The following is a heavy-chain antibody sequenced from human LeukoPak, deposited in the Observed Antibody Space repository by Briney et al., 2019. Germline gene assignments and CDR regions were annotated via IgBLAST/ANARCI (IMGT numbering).Heavy chain of an antibody. CDR3: ARVNPPNWFDP. CDR1: GGSISSSNW. V-gene: IGHV4-4*02. J-gene: IGHJ5*02. D-gene: IGHD1-14*01. Sequence: SGTLSLTCAVSGGSISSSNWWSWVRQPPGKGLEWIGEIYHSGSTNYNPSLKSRVTISVDTSKNQFSLELSSVTAADTAVYYCARVNPPNWFDPWGQGTLVTVSS. CDR2: IYHSGST.